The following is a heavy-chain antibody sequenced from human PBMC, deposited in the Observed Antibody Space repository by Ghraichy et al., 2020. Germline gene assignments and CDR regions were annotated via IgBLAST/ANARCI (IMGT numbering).Heavy chain of an antibody. V-gene: IGHV3-15*01. Sequence: GGSLRLSCAASGFTFSNAWMSWVRQAPGKGLEWVGRIKSKTDGGTTDYAAPVKGRFTISRDDSKNTLYLQMNSLKTEDTAVYYCTTDLKYSSSKGAARDLWGRGTLVTVSS. CDR2: IKSKTDGGTT. D-gene: IGHD6-6*01. CDR1: GFTFSNAW. CDR3: TTDLKYSSSKGAARDL. J-gene: IGHJ2*01.